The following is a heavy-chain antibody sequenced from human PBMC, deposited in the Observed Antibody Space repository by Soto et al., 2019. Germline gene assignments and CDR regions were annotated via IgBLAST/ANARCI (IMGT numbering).Heavy chain of an antibody. V-gene: IGHV3-9*01. Sequence: GGSLRLSCAASGFTFDDYAMHWVRQAPGKGLEWVSGISWNSGSIGYADSVKGRFTISRDNAKSSLYLQMNSLRAEDTALYYCAKAKDCSSTSCYTFDYWGQGTLVTVSS. CDR2: ISWNSGSI. J-gene: IGHJ4*02. CDR3: AKAKDCSSTSCYTFDY. D-gene: IGHD2-2*02. CDR1: GFTFDDYA.